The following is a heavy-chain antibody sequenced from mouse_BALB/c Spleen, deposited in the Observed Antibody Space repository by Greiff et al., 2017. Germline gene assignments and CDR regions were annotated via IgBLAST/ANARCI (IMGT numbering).Heavy chain of an antibody. D-gene: IGHD2-14*01. J-gene: IGHJ3*01. CDR3: AREGVYRYDVGFAY. CDR1: GYTFTSYT. Sequence: QVQLQRSGAELARPGASVKMSCKASGYTFTSYTMHWVKQRPGQGLEWIGYINPSSGYTNYNQKFKDKATLTADKSSSTAYMQLSSLTSEDSAVYYCAREGVYRYDVGFAYWGQGTLVTVSA. CDR2: INPSSGYT. V-gene: IGHV1-4*01.